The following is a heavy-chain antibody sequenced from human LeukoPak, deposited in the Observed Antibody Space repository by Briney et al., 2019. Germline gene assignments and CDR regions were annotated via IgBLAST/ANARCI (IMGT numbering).Heavy chain of an antibody. Sequence: PSETLTLTCAVYGGSFSDYYWSWIRQPPGKGLEWIGEINHSGSTNYNPSLKSRVSISVDTSKNQFSLKLTSVTAADTAAYYCARMRGGGIGYHYYVDVWGKGTTVFVSS. CDR3: ARMRGGGIGYHYYVDV. V-gene: IGHV4-34*01. CDR2: INHSGST. CDR1: GGSFSDYY. J-gene: IGHJ6*03. D-gene: IGHD2-15*01.